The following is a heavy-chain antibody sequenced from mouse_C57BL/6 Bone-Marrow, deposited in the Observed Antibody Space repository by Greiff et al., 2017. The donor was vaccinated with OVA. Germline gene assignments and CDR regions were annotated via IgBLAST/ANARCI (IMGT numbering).Heavy chain of an antibody. CDR2: IYPRSVNT. J-gene: IGHJ3*01. V-gene: IGHV1-81*01. CDR3: AEGYYAYDTFAY. D-gene: IGHD2-2*01. Sequence: LQESGAELARPGASVKLSCKASGYTFTSYGISWVKQSTGQGLEWIGEIYPRSVNTYYNEKFKGKATLTADKSSSTAYMELRSLTSEDSAVYFCAEGYYAYDTFAYWGQGTLVTVSA. CDR1: GYTFTSYG.